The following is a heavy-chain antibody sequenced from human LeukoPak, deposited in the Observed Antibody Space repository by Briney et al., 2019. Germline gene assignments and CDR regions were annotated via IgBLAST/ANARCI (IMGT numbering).Heavy chain of an antibody. D-gene: IGHD3-3*01. CDR1: GGTLSSYA. V-gene: IGHV1-69*04. CDR3: ARLFWSGHMYGGYFDY. Sequence: SVKVSCKASGGTLSSYAISWVRQAPGQGLEWMGRIIPILGIANYAQKFQGRVTITADKSTSTAYMELSSLRSEDTAMYYCARLFWSGHMYGGYFDYWGQGTLVTVSS. J-gene: IGHJ4*02. CDR2: IIPILGIA.